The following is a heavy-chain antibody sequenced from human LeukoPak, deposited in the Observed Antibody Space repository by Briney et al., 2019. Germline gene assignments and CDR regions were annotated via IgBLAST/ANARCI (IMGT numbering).Heavy chain of an antibody. CDR1: GFTFSSYS. J-gene: IGHJ4*02. CDR3: AKPQFDY. Sequence: PGGSLRLSCAASGFTFSSYSMNWVRQAPGKGLEWVSSISGSGSYIHYADSLKGRFTISRDNSKNTLYLQMNSLRAEDTAVYYCAKPQFDYWGQGTLVTVSS. V-gene: IGHV3-21*01. CDR2: ISGSGSYI.